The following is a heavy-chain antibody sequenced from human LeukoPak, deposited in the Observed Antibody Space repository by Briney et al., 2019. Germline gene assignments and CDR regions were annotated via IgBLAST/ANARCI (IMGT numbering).Heavy chain of an antibody. V-gene: IGHV3-30-3*01. D-gene: IGHD6-19*01. CDR2: ISYDGSNK. CDR1: GFTFSSYA. J-gene: IGHJ4*02. Sequence: GGSLRLSCAASGFTFSSYAMHWVRQAPGKGLEWAAVISYDGSNKYYADSVKGRFTISRDNSKNTLYLQMNSLRAEDTAVYYCARDLGWYTGRLDYWGQGTLVTVSS. CDR3: ARDLGWYTGRLDY.